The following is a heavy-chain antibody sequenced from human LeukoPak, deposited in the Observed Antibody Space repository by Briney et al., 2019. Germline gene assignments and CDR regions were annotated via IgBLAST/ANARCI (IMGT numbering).Heavy chain of an antibody. V-gene: IGHV4-31*03. CDR3: ASHCSGGTCYRYYFDN. Sequence: SETLRLTCTVSGGFISSGGYHWSWIRQHPGKGLEWFGYFYYTEITYYNPSLKSRPFISVDTSNNQFSLKLSSSSTADTAVYYCASHCSGGTCYRYYFDNWGQGTLVTVSS. CDR1: GGFISSGGYH. D-gene: IGHD2-15*01. J-gene: IGHJ4*02. CDR2: FYYTEIT.